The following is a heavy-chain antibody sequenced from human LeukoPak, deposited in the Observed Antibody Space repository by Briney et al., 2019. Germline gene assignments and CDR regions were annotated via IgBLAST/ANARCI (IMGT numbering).Heavy chain of an antibody. CDR2: INHSGST. J-gene: IGHJ4*02. D-gene: IGHD3-10*01. CDR1: GGSFSGYY. CDR3: AGRRRYYYGSGSYFFDW. Sequence: SETLSLTCAVYGGSFSGYYWSWIRQPPGKGLEWIGEINHSGSTNYNPSLKSRVTISVDTSKNQFSLKLSSVTAADTAVYYCAGRRRYYYGSGSYFFDWWGQGTLVTVSS. V-gene: IGHV4-34*01.